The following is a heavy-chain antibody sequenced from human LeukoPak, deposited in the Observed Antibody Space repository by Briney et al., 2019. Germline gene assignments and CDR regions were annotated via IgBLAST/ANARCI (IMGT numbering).Heavy chain of an antibody. CDR1: GFTFSSYS. Sequence: GGSLRLSRAASGFTFSSYSMNWVRQAPGKGLEWVSSISSSSSYIYYADSVKGRFTISRDNAKNSLYLQMNSLRAEDTAVYHCASISSGWYWDYWGQGTLVTVSS. CDR3: ASISSGWYWDY. D-gene: IGHD6-19*01. CDR2: ISSSSSYI. J-gene: IGHJ4*02. V-gene: IGHV3-21*01.